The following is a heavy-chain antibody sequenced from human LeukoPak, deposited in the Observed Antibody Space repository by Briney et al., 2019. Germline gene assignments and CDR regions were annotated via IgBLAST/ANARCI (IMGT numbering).Heavy chain of an antibody. CDR1: GGSISSSSYY. CDR3: ARHTRPGCSGFENAFDY. J-gene: IGHJ3*01. CDR2: LYDSGIT. D-gene: IGHD5-12*01. Sequence: PETLCLSCTVSGGSISSSSYYWDWIRQPPGKGLEWIGNLYDSGITHYNPSLRGRVTISADTSKNQFSLRLSSVTATDTAVYYCARHTRPGCSGFENAFDYWSQGTMVTVSS. V-gene: IGHV4-39*01.